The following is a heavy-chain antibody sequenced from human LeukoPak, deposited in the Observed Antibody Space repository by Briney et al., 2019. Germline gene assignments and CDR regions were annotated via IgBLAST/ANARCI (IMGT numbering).Heavy chain of an antibody. CDR2: ISSSSSYI. CDR3: ARVAVAGPTGWFDS. J-gene: IGHJ5*01. D-gene: IGHD6-19*01. CDR1: GFTFSSYS. Sequence: KSGGSLRLSCAASGFTFSSYSMNWVRQAPGKGLEWVSSISSSSSYIYYADSVKGRFTISRDNVDNVVHLQMSSLTNEDTAVYYCARVAVAGPTGWFDSWGQGTLVTVSS. V-gene: IGHV3-21*01.